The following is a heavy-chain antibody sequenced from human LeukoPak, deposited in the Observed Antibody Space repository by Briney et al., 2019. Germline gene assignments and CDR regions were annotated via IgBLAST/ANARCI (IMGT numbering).Heavy chain of an antibody. Sequence: ETLSLTCTVSGGAVSGYFWSWIRQPPGKGLEWVAHIHYTGTTNYNPSLKSRLMISVDTSKNQFSLKVSSVTAADTAVYYCARGESSGYVFDYWGQGTPVTVSS. CDR1: GGAVSGYF. D-gene: IGHD3-22*01. V-gene: IGHV4-59*08. J-gene: IGHJ4*02. CDR3: ARGESSGYVFDY. CDR2: IHYTGTT.